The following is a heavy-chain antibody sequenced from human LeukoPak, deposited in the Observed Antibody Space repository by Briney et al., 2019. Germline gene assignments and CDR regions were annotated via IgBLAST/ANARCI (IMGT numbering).Heavy chain of an antibody. Sequence: SSETLSLTCAVSGGSISSGGYSWSWIRQPPGKGLEWIGYIYHSGSTYYNPSLKSRVTISVDRSKNQFSRKLSSVTAADTAVYYCARVEGSGSYYSNWFDPWGQGTLVTVSS. D-gene: IGHD3-10*01. V-gene: IGHV4-30-2*01. J-gene: IGHJ5*02. CDR1: GGSISSGGYS. CDR2: IYHSGST. CDR3: ARVEGSGSYYSNWFDP.